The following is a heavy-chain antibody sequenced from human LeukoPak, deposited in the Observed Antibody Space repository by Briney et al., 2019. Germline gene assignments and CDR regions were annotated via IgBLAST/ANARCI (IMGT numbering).Heavy chain of an antibody. V-gene: IGHV4-38-2*02. CDR2: IYHSGNT. J-gene: IGHJ5*02. D-gene: IGHD2-15*01. CDR3: ARSEAATWFAP. CDR1: GYSINTAYY. Sequence: PSETLSLTCNVSGYSINTAYYWGWIRQPPWKGLEWIGHIYHSGNTYYHPSLKSRVTISLDTSNNQFSLRLSSVTAADTAVYFCARSEAATWFAPWGQGTLVIVSS.